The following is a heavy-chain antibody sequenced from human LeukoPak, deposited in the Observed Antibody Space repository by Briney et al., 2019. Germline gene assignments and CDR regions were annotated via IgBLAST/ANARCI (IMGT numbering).Heavy chain of an antibody. CDR3: ASPRVAPDYYYYYMDV. Sequence: SVKVSCKASGYTFTSYDINWVRQAPGQGLEWMGGIIPIFGTANYAQKFQGRVTITADKSTSTAYMELSSLRSEDTAVYYCASPRVAPDYYYYYMDVWGKGTTVTVSS. D-gene: IGHD3-3*01. CDR1: GYTFTSYD. CDR2: IIPIFGTA. J-gene: IGHJ6*03. V-gene: IGHV1-69*06.